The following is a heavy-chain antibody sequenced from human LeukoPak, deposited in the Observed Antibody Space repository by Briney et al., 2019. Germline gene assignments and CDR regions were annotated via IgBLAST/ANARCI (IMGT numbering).Heavy chain of an antibody. V-gene: IGHV3-21*01. D-gene: IGHD3-3*01. CDR3: ARDSDASGYPPGWFDP. CDR2: ISSSSSYI. J-gene: IGHJ5*02. Sequence: GGSLRLSCAASGFTFSSYSMNWVRQAPGKGLEWVSSISSSSSYIYYADSVKGRFTISRDNAKNSLYLQMNSLRAEDTAVYYCARDSDASGYPPGWFDPWGQGTLVTVSS. CDR1: GFTFSSYS.